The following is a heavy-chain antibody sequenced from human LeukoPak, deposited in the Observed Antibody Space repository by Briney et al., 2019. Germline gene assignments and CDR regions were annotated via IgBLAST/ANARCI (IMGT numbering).Heavy chain of an antibody. CDR1: GFSFSSHG. CDR2: IIGGAGGT. Sequence: GGSLRLSCAASGFSFSSHGMSWVRQAPGKGLEWVSGIIGGAGGTYYADSVKGRFTISRDNAKNTLYLQMNSLRAEDTAVYYCAHGSMYQLDSWGQGTLVTVST. J-gene: IGHJ4*02. CDR3: AHGSMYQLDS. D-gene: IGHD2-2*01. V-gene: IGHV3-23*01.